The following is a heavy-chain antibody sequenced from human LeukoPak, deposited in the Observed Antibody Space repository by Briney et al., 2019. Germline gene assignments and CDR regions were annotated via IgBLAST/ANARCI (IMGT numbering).Heavy chain of an antibody. CDR3: ARVPPLPRPYTGYDYYFDY. Sequence: SEPLSLTCTVSGGSITTYYWSWIRQPPGKALEWIGYIYYSGSTNYNPSLKSRVTISIDTSKNQFSLKLSSVTAADTAVYYCARVPPLPRPYTGYDYYFDYWGQGTLVIVSS. CDR1: GGSITTYY. CDR2: IYYSGST. V-gene: IGHV4-59*01. J-gene: IGHJ4*02. D-gene: IGHD5-12*01.